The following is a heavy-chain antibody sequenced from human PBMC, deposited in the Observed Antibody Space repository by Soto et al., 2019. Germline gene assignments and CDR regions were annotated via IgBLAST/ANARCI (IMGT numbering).Heavy chain of an antibody. Sequence: PSETLSLTCAVYGGSFSGYYWSWIRQPPGKGLEWIGEINHSGSTNYNPSLKSRVTISVDTSKNQFSLKLSSVTAADTAVYYCARGGGSVVVAATWGQGTLVTVSS. CDR1: GGSFSGYY. CDR2: INHSGST. CDR3: ARGGGSVVVAAT. J-gene: IGHJ5*02. D-gene: IGHD2-15*01. V-gene: IGHV4-34*01.